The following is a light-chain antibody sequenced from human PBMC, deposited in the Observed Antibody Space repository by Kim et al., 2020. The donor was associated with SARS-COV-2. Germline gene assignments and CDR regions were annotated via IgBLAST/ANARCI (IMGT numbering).Light chain of an antibody. CDR1: ISDVGSYSL. CDR3: CSYAGSSTWV. J-gene: IGLJ3*02. Sequence: GQSCTISCTVTISDVGSYSLLSFYQQHPCNSPKLMISQVRKRPSGVSNRFSGSKSRNTASLTISELQAEDEADYYCCSYAGSSTWVFGGGTQLTVL. V-gene: IGLV2-23*02. CDR2: QVR.